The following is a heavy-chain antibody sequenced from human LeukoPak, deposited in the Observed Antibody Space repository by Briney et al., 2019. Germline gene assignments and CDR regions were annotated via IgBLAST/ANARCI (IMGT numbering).Heavy chain of an antibody. D-gene: IGHD1-1*01. J-gene: IGHJ6*03. CDR3: AKTVDYYYYYYMDV. V-gene: IGHV3-74*01. Sequence: GSLRLSCAASGFTFSSYWVHWVRQAPGKGLVWVSRFNTDGSSTSYADSVKGRFTISRDNAKNTLYLQMNSLRAEDTAVYYCAKTVDYYYYYYMDVWGKGTTVTVSS. CDR1: GFTFSSYW. CDR2: FNTDGSST.